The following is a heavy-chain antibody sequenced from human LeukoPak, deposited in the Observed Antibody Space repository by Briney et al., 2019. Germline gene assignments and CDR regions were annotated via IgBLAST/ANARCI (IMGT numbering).Heavy chain of an antibody. V-gene: IGHV3-30-3*01. Sequence: PGGSLRLSCAASVFIFGVYAMHWVRQAPGKGLEWVAVISYDGSSKYYADSVKGRLTISRDNSKNTLYLQMNSLRAEDTACYYCVRQDGKRLDLWGQGALVTVSS. J-gene: IGHJ5*02. CDR3: VRQDGKRLDL. CDR2: ISYDGSSK. CDR1: VFIFGVYA.